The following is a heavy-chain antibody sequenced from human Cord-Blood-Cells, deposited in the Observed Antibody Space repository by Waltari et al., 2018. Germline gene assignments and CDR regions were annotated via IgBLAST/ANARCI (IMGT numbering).Heavy chain of an antibody. D-gene: IGHD3-3*01. V-gene: IGHV1-69*09. CDR2: IIPILGIA. J-gene: IGHJ6*03. CDR1: GGTFSSYA. Sequence: QVQLVQSGAEVKKPGSSVKVSCKASGGTFSSYAISWVRQAPGQGLEWMGRIIPILGIANYAQKFQGRVTITADKSTSTAYMELSSLRSEDTAVYYCARIIHPGDEEDYYYMDVWGKGTTVTVSS. CDR3: ARIIHPGDEEDYYYMDV.